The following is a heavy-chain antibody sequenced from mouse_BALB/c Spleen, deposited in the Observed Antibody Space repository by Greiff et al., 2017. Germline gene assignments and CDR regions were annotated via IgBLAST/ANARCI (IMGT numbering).Heavy chain of an antibody. CDR3: ARGGLYYGYLDY. V-gene: IGHV3-6*02. J-gene: IGHJ2*01. CDR1: GYSITSGYY. CDR2: ISYDGSN. Sequence: EVQVVESGPGLVKPSQSLSLTCSVTGYSITSGYYWNWIRQFPGNKLEWMGYISYDGSNNYNPSLKNRISITRDTSKNQFFLKLNSVTTEDTATYYCARGGLYYGYLDYWGQGTTLTVSS. D-gene: IGHD1-1*01.